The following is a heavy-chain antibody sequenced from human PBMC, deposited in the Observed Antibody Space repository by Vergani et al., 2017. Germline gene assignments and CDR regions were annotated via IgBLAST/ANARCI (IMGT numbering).Heavy chain of an antibody. CDR2: IIPILGIA. V-gene: IGHV1-69*02. J-gene: IGHJ3*02. Sequence: QVQLVQSGAEVKKPGSSVKVSCKASGGTFSSYTIRWVRQSPGQGLEWMGRIIPILGIANYAQKFQGRVTITADKSTSTAYMELSSLRSEDTAVYYCASNPEGDAFDIWGQGTMVTVSS. CDR3: ASNPEGDAFDI. CDR1: GGTFSSYT. D-gene: IGHD1-14*01.